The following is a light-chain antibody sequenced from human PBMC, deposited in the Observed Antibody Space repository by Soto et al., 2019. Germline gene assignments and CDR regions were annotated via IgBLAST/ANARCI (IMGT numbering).Light chain of an antibody. V-gene: IGKV3D-15*01. CDR3: QQRYSTLWT. J-gene: IGKJ1*01. CDR1: QSVSDN. Sequence: ETVMTQSPDTRSLSPGERATISCRASQSVSDNLAWYQKRPGQGPRLLIYGASTRATGIPARFSGSGSGTDFNLTISRLETEDFATYECQQRYSTLWTVGQGTKVEIK. CDR2: GAS.